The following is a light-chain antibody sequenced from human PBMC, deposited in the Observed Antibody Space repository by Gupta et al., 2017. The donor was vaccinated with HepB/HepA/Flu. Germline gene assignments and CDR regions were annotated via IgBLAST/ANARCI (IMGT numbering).Light chain of an antibody. CDR3: CSYAGITTWV. J-gene: IGLJ3*02. CDR1: SSDVGTYNF. CDR2: EVS. Sequence: QSALTQPASVSGSPGPSITISCTGSSSDVGTYNFVSWYQQQPGKAPKVIIDEVSQRPSGVSNRFSAYKSGNTASLTISGLQAEVEADYYCCSYAGITTWVFGGGTKLTVL. V-gene: IGLV2-23*02.